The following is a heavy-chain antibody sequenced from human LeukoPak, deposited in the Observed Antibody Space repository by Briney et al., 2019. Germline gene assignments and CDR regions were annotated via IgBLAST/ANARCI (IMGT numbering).Heavy chain of an antibody. CDR1: GYTFTGYY. CDR3: ARDGRYCTSSSCYSWYFDL. V-gene: IGHV1-2*02. Sequence: ASVKVPCKASGYTFTGYYIHWMRQAPGQGLEWMGWINPKSGDTNYAQRFQGRVTMTRDTSSSTVYMELSRLRSDDTAVYYCARDGRYCTSSSCYSWYFDLWGRGTLVTVSS. J-gene: IGHJ2*01. D-gene: IGHD2-2*02. CDR2: INPKSGDT.